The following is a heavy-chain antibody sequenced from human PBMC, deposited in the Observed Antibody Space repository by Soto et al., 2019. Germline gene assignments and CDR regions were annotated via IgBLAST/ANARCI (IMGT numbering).Heavy chain of an antibody. CDR1: GFTFSSYS. J-gene: IGHJ4*02. CDR2: ISSSSSYI. D-gene: IGHD2-2*01. CDR3: AREEDIVVVPAANDY. Sequence: GGSLRLSCAASGFTFSSYSMNWVRQAPGKGLEWVSSISSSSSYIYYADSVKGRFTISRDNAKNSLYLQMNSLRAEDTAVYYCAREEDIVVVPAANDYWGQGTLVTVSS. V-gene: IGHV3-21*01.